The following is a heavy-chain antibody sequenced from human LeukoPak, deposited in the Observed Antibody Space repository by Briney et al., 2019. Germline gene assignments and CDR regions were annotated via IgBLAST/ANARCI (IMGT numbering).Heavy chain of an antibody. D-gene: IGHD3-22*01. V-gene: IGHV1-69*04. CDR3: AREGYYYDSSGYYNS. CDR2: IIPILGIA. Sequence: ASVKVSCKASGGTFSSYTISWVRQAPGQGLEWMGRIIPILGIANYAQKFQGRVTITADKSTSTAYMELSSLRSEDTAVYYCAREGYYYDSSGYYNSWGQGTLATVSS. CDR1: GGTFSSYT. J-gene: IGHJ4*02.